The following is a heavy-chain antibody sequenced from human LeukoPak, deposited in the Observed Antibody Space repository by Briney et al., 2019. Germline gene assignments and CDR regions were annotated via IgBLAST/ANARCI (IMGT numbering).Heavy chain of an antibody. CDR1: GFTFSNYG. Sequence: GGSLRLSCAASGFTFSNYGMSWVRQAPGKGLVWVSRINNDGSSTNYADSVKGRFTISRDNAKNTVYLQMNSLRGEDTAVYYCVRDPPGEGVDYWGQGTLVAVSS. CDR3: VRDPPGEGVDY. D-gene: IGHD2-21*01. J-gene: IGHJ4*02. CDR2: INNDGSST. V-gene: IGHV3-74*01.